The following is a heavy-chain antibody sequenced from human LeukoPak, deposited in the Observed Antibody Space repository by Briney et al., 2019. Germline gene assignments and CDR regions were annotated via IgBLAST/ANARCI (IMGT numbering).Heavy chain of an antibody. CDR1: GFTVSSNY. J-gene: IGHJ4*02. V-gene: IGHV3-53*01. CDR2: IYSGGST. D-gene: IGHD5-18*01. CDR3: AREIIQLPGYFDY. Sequence: GGSLRLSCAASGFTVSSNYMSWVRQAPGKGLEWVSVIYSGGSTYYADSVKGRFTISRDNSKNTLYLQMNSLRAEDTAMYYCAREIIQLPGYFDYWGQETLVTVSS.